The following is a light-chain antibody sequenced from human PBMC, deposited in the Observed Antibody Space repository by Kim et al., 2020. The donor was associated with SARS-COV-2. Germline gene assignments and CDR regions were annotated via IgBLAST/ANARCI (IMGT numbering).Light chain of an antibody. J-gene: IGKJ2*01. Sequence: SASVGDRVTITCQASQDIRNFLNWFQHKPGKAPKLLIYDASTLGAGVPSRFSGGGSGTDFTFTISSLQPEDIATYYCQHFDSLPYTFGQGTKLEI. CDR1: QDIRNF. CDR3: QHFDSLPYT. V-gene: IGKV1-33*01. CDR2: DAS.